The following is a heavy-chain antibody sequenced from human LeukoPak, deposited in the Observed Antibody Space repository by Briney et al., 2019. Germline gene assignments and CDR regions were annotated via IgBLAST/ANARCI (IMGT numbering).Heavy chain of an antibody. D-gene: IGHD6-6*01. CDR2: ITSSSSYI. J-gene: IGHJ4*02. CDR1: GFAFSSYS. CDR3: ARSYSSSRGTFDY. V-gene: IGHV3-21*01. Sequence: GGSLILSCAASGFAFSSYSMNWVRQAPGKGLEWVSSITSSSSYIYYADSVKGRFTISRDNAKNSLYLQMNSLRAEDTAVYYCARSYSSSRGTFDYWGQGTLVTVSS.